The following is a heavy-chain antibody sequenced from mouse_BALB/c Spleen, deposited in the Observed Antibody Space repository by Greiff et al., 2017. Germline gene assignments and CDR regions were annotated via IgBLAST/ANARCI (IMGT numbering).Heavy chain of an antibody. D-gene: IGHD2-1*01. CDR3: ARDYYGNYVWFAY. J-gene: IGHJ3*01. CDR2: ISYSGST. Sequence: VQLQQSGPSLVKPSQTLSITCSVTGDSITSGYWNWIRKFPGNKLEYMGYISYSGSTYYNPYLKSRISITRDTSKNQNYLQLNSVTTEDTATYYCARDYYGNYVWFAYWGQGTLVTVSA. V-gene: IGHV3-8*02. CDR1: GDSITSGY.